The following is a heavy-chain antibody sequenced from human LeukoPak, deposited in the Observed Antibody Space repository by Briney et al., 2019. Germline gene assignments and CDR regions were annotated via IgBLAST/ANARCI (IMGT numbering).Heavy chain of an antibody. CDR1: GGSISSSSYY. V-gene: IGHV4-39*01. J-gene: IGHJ4*02. CDR3: ARREYSYGYQGFDY. Sequence: SETLSLTCTVSGGSISSSSYYWGWIRQPPGKGLEWIGSIYYSGSTYYNPSLKSRVTISVDTSKNQFSLKLSSVTAADTAGYYCARREYSYGYQGFDYWGQGTLVTVSS. D-gene: IGHD5-18*01. CDR2: IYYSGST.